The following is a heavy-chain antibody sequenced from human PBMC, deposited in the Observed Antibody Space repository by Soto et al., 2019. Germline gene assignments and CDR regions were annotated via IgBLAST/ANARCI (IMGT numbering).Heavy chain of an antibody. V-gene: IGHV1-18*04. J-gene: IGHJ6*02. CDR3: ARGLGTNGLDV. D-gene: IGHD3-16*01. CDR1: GYKFITYG. Sequence: WASVKVSCKASGYKFITYGITWVRQAPGQGLEWMGGISTYSGNTDYAQSLQDRVTMTTDTSTSTVYMELGSLRSDDTAVYYCARGLGTNGLDVWGQGTAVTVSS. CDR2: ISTYSGNT.